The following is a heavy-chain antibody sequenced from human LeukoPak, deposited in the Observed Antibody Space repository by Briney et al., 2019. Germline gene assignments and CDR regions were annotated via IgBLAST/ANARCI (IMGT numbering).Heavy chain of an antibody. Sequence: ASVKVSCKASGYTFTGYYMHWVRQAPGQGLEWMGWTNPNSGGTNYAQKFQGRVTMTRDTSISTAYMELSRLRSDDTAVYYCATPERGYSGYDFGSWGQGTLVTVSS. V-gene: IGHV1-2*02. J-gene: IGHJ4*02. CDR3: ATPERGYSGYDFGS. D-gene: IGHD5-12*01. CDR2: TNPNSGGT. CDR1: GYTFTGYY.